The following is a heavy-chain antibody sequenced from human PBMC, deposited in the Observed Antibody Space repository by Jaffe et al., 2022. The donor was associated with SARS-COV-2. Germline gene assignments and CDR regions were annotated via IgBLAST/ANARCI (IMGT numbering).Heavy chain of an antibody. CDR2: VSNDGSIK. D-gene: IGHD4-17*01. CDR1: GFTFSNYA. CDR3: AREISSHGELDF. J-gene: IGHJ4*02. Sequence: QVQLVESGGGVVQPGNSLKLSCVASGFTFSNYAMQWVRQAPGKGLEWVAVVSNDGSIKFYADSVKGRFSISRDNSKNTLYLQVNSLRSEDTAVYYCAREISSHGELDFWGQGTLVTVSS. V-gene: IGHV3-30*04.